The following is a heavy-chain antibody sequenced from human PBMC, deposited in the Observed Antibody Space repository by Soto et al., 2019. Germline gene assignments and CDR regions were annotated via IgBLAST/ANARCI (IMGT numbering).Heavy chain of an antibody. D-gene: IGHD3-10*01. CDR3: AREGGYTYGLGRGHPFDP. CDR1: GYIFRRHA. CDR2: IIPLFGTP. Sequence: QVHLVQSGAEVKKPGSSVTVSCKASGYIFRRHAISWVRQVPGQGLEWMVAIIPLFGTPNYAQKFKGRVTISADKLTSTAYMELRGLRSKDTAVYYCAREGGYTYGLGRGHPFDPWGQGTLVSVPS. J-gene: IGHJ5*02. V-gene: IGHV1-69*06.